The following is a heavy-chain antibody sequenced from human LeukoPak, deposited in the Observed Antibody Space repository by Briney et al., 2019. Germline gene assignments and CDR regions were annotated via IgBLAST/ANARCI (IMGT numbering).Heavy chain of an antibody. CDR2: INPNSGGT. V-gene: IGHV1-2*04. D-gene: IGHD1-14*01. J-gene: IGHJ6*02. Sequence: ASVKVSCKASGYTFTGHYMHWVRRAPGQGLEWMGWINPNSGGTNYAQKFQGWVTMTRDTSISTAYMELSRLRSDDTAVYYCARDNPPDYGMDVWGQGTTVTVSS. CDR3: ARDNPPDYGMDV. CDR1: GYTFTGHY.